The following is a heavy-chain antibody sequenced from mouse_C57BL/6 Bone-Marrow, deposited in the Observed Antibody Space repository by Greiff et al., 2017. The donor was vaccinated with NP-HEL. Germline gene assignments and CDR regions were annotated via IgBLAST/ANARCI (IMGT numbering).Heavy chain of an antibody. D-gene: IGHD3-1*01. V-gene: IGHV5-16*01. CDR3: ARDRGYYFDY. Sequence: EVKLMESEGGLVQPGSSMKLSCTASGFTFSDYYMAWVRQVPEKGLEWVANINYDGSSTYYLDSLKSRFIISRDNAKNILYLQMGSLKSEDTATYYCARDRGYYFDYWGQGTTLTVSS. CDR2: INYDGSST. J-gene: IGHJ2*01. CDR1: GFTFSDYY.